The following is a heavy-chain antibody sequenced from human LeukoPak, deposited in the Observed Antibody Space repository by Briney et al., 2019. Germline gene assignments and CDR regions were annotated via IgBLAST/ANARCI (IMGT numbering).Heavy chain of an antibody. V-gene: IGHV3-7*01. CDR3: GTDLFNVGCCGSADY. J-gene: IGHJ4*02. Sequence: PGGSLRLSCATSGFTFSNYWMSWVRQAPGKGLEWVANIKQDGSEKNYVASVKGRFTISRDNAKKSLFLQMNSLRAEDTAVYYCGTDLFNVGCCGSADYWGQGTLVTVSS. D-gene: IGHD6-13*01. CDR1: GFTFSNYW. CDR2: IKQDGSEK.